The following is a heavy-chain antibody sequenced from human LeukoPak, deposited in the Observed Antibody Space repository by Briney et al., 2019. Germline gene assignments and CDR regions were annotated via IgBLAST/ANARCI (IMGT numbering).Heavy chain of an antibody. J-gene: IGHJ4*02. Sequence: ASVKVSCKASGYTFSYHGFSWVRQAPGQGLEWMGWISAYNVNRKYAQKFQDRVSMTTETSKNTAYMEMRSLKFDDTAVYYCVRVSSASWYLIDYWGQGTLVTVSS. V-gene: IGHV1-18*01. CDR2: ISAYNVNR. CDR3: VRVSSASWYLIDY. D-gene: IGHD2-2*01. CDR1: GYTFSYHG.